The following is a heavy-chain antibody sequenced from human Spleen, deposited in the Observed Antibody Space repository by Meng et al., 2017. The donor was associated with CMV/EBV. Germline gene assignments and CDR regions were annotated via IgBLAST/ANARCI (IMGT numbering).Heavy chain of an antibody. J-gene: IGHJ6*02. CDR3: AKSGTSSVRGGMDV. V-gene: IGHV3-23*01. CDR2: ISGSAT. CDR1: GFTFSTYA. D-gene: IGHD2-2*01. Sequence: GESLKISCAASGFTFSTYAMSWVRQAPGKGLEWVSGISGSATYYADSVKGRFTISRDNSKNTVYLQMNSLRAEDTAVYYCAKSGTSSVRGGMDVWGQGTTVTVSS.